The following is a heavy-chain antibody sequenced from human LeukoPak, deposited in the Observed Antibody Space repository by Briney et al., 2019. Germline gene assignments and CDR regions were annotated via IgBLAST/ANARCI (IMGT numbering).Heavy chain of an antibody. CDR1: GYTFTAYY. V-gene: IGHV1-2*02. CDR3: ARGFGGDP. CDR2: INPNSGGT. Sequence: GASVKVSCKASGYTFTAYYLHWVGQAPGQGLEWMGWINPNSGGTNYAQSFQGRVSMTRDTSISTAYMELSRLTSDDTALYYCARGFGGDPWGQGTLVTVSS. D-gene: IGHD4-23*01. J-gene: IGHJ5*02.